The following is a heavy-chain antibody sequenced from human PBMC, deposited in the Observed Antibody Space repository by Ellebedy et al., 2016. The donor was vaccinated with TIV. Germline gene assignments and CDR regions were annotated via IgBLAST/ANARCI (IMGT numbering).Heavy chain of an antibody. V-gene: IGHV4-59*01. CDR1: GGSISSYY. CDR2: IYYSGST. D-gene: IGHD6-19*01. Sequence: SETLSLXCTVSGGSISSYYWSWIRQPPGKGLEWIGYIYYSGSTNYNPSLKSRVTISVDTSKNQFSLKLSSVTAADTAVYYCARGGTVAGTEWFDPWGRGTLVTVSS. CDR3: ARGGTVAGTEWFDP. J-gene: IGHJ5*02.